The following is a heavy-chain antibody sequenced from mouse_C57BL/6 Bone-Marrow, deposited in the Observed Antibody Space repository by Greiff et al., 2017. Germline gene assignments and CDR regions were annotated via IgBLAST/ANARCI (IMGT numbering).Heavy chain of an antibody. J-gene: IGHJ3*01. CDR2: IYPRSGNT. D-gene: IGHD1-1*02. Sequence: VQLQQSGAELARPGASVKLSCKASGYTFTSYGISWVKQRTGQGLEWIGEIYPRSGNTYYNEKFKGKATLTADKSSSTAYMELRSLTSEDSAVYFCARGIGGYNWFAYWGQGTLVTVSA. V-gene: IGHV1-81*01. CDR3: ARGIGGYNWFAY. CDR1: GYTFTSYG.